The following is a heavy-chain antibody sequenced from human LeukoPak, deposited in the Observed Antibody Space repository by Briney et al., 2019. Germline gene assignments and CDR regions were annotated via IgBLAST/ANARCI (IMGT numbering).Heavy chain of an antibody. CDR3: ARGRGYCSAGMYPRWFDT. V-gene: IGHV4-34*01. CDR2: LNHSGST. J-gene: IGHJ5*02. CDR1: GGSFSAYN. D-gene: IGHD3-10*01. Sequence: SETLSLTCAVDGGSFSAYNWSWIPQRPGQGREWSGKLNHSGSTNYNPSLKSRVTISVDTSKNQCSLKLSSVTAADTAVYYCARGRGYCSAGMYPRWFDTCGEGTLGTVSS.